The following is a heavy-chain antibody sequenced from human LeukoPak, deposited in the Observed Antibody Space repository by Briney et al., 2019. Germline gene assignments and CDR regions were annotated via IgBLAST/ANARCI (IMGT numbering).Heavy chain of an antibody. Sequence: TTSETLSLTCTVSGGSISSYYWSWIRQPPGKGLEWIGYIYYSGSTNYNPSLKSRVTISVDTSKNQFSLKLSSVTAADTAVYYCARDRAARPFWWFDPWGQGTLVTVSS. CDR3: ARDRAARPFWWFDP. V-gene: IGHV4-59*01. CDR1: GGSISSYY. CDR2: IYYSGST. J-gene: IGHJ5*02. D-gene: IGHD6-6*01.